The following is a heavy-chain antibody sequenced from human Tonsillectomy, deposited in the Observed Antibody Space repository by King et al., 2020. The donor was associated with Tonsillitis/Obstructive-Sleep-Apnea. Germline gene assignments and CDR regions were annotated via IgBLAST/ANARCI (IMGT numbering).Heavy chain of an antibody. CDR1: GYTFTSYA. CDR2: INTNTGNP. Sequence: QLVQSGSELKKPGASVKVSCKASGYTFTSYAMNWGRQAPGQGLEWIGWINTNTGNPTYSQGFSGRFFFSLYTSFSTAYLQISSLKAEDTAVYYCARFLEWHMDVWGKGTTVTVSS. V-gene: IGHV7-4-1*02. CDR3: ARFLEWHMDV. D-gene: IGHD3-3*01. J-gene: IGHJ6*03.